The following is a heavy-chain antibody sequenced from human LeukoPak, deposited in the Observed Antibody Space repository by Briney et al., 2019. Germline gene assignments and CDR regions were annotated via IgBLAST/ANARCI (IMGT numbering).Heavy chain of an antibody. J-gene: IGHJ4*02. Sequence: RAESLKISCKGSGYSFTSYWISWVRQMPGKGLEWMGRIDPSDSYTNYSPSFQGHVTISADKSISTAYLQWSSLKASDTAMYYCATRGGYSYGHWGQGTLVTVSS. CDR2: IDPSDSYT. CDR1: GYSFTSYW. CDR3: ATRGGYSYGH. V-gene: IGHV5-10-1*01. D-gene: IGHD5-18*01.